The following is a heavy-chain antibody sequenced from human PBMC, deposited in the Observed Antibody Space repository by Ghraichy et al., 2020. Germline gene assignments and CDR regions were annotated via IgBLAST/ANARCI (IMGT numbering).Heavy chain of an antibody. J-gene: IGHJ6*02. CDR1: GYSFTSYW. CDR3: ARQAGNYYYYYGMDV. Sequence: GGSLRLSCKGSGYSFTSYWISWVRQMPGKGLEWMGRIDPSDSYTNYSPSFQGHVTISAVKSISTAYLQWSSLKASDTAMYYCARQAGNYYYYYGMDVWGQGTTVTVSS. CDR2: IDPSDSYT. D-gene: IGHD6-13*01. V-gene: IGHV5-10-1*01.